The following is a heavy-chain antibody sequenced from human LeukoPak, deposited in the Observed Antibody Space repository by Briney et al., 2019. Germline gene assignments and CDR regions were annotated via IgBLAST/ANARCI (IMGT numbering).Heavy chain of an antibody. CDR2: MNPNSGNT. J-gene: IGHJ6*03. CDR1: GYTFTSYD. CDR3: ERVMNDFWSGYYEHYMDV. V-gene: IGHV1-8*01. D-gene: IGHD3-3*01. Sequence: ASVKVSCKASGYTFTSYDINWVRQATGQGLEWMGWMNPNSGNTGYAQKFQGRVTMTRNTSISTAYMELSSLRSEDTAVYYCERVMNDFWSGYYEHYMDVWGKGTTVTVSS.